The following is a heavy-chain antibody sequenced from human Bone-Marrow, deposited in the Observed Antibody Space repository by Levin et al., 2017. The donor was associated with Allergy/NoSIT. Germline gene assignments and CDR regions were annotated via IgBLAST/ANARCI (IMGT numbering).Heavy chain of an antibody. CDR3: ARDYYYDFWSGYYIPNFDY. D-gene: IGHD3-3*01. J-gene: IGHJ4*02. Sequence: GGSLRLSCAASGFTFSSYWMSWVRQAPGKGLEWVANIKQDGSEKYYVDSVKGRFTISRDNAKNSLYLQMNSLRAEDTAVYYCARDYYYDFWSGYYIPNFDYWGQGTLVTVSS. CDR2: IKQDGSEK. CDR1: GFTFSSYW. V-gene: IGHV3-7*01.